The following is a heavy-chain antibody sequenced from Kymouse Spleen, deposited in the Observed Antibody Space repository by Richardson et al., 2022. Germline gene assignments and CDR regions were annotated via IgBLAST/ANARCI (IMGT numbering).Heavy chain of an antibody. CDR3: ARGGQQLVFDY. J-gene: IGHJ4*02. Sequence: QVQLQQWGAGLLKPSETLSLTCAVYGGSFSGYYWSWIRQPPGKGLEWIGEINHSGSTNYNPSLKSRVTISVDTSKNQFSLKLSSVTAADTAVYYCARGGQQLVFDYWGQGTLVTVSS. CDR2: INHSGST. D-gene: IGHD6-13*01. CDR1: GGSFSGYY. V-gene: IGHV4-34*01.